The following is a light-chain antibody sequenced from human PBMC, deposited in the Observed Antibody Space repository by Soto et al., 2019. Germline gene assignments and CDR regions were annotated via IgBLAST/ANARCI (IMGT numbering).Light chain of an antibody. J-gene: IGKJ1*01. Sequence: DIQMTQSPSTLSASVGDRVTITCRASQSISSRLAWYQQKPGKVPKLLIYKASSLESGAPSRFSGSGSGKEFSLTISSLQPDDFATYYCQQYDSYSWTFGQGTKVQI. V-gene: IGKV1-5*03. CDR3: QQYDSYSWT. CDR2: KAS. CDR1: QSISSR.